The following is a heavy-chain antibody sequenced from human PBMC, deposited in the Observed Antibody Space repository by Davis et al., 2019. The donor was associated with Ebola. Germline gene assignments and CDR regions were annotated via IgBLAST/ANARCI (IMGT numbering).Heavy chain of an antibody. Sequence: GESLKISCAASGFTVSSNYMSWVRQAPGKGLEWVSVIYSGGSTYYADSVKGRFTISRDNSKNTLYLQMNSLRAEDPAVYYCAGSSWYEYAFDIWGQGTMVTVSS. CDR1: GFTVSSNY. CDR2: IYSGGST. D-gene: IGHD6-13*01. V-gene: IGHV3-53*01. CDR3: AGSSWYEYAFDI. J-gene: IGHJ3*02.